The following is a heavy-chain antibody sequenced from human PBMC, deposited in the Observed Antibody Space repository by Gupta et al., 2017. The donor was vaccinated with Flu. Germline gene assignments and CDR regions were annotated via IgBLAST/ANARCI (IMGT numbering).Heavy chain of an antibody. Sequence: EVQVVESGGGLVKPGGSLRLSCAASGLTFSPYSMTWVRQAPGKGLEWVSFISSSSSYIYYADSVKGRFTISRDNAKNSLYLQMNSLRAEDTAVYYCARSWSAERASDYWGQGTLVTVSS. CDR3: ARSWSAERASDY. V-gene: IGHV3-21*01. D-gene: IGHD1-26*01. J-gene: IGHJ4*02. CDR2: ISSSSSYI. CDR1: GLTFSPYS.